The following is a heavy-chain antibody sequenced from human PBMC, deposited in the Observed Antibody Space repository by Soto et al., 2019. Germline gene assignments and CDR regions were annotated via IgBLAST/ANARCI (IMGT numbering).Heavy chain of an antibody. Sequence: QLQLQESGPGLVKPSETLSLTCTVSGGSISSSCYYWGWIRQPPGKGLEWIGSIYYSGSTYYNPSLKSRVTISVDTSKNQFSLKLSSVTAADTAVYYCARLVPVAYCCGDCYSGGYWGQGTLVTVSS. CDR1: GGSISSSCYY. V-gene: IGHV4-39*01. CDR2: IYYSGST. D-gene: IGHD2-21*02. J-gene: IGHJ4*02. CDR3: ARLVPVAYCCGDCYSGGY.